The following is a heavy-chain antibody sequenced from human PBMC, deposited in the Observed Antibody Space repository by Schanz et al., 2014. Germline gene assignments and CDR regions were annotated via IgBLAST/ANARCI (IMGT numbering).Heavy chain of an antibody. CDR1: GFTFSSYG. CDR2: IWNNGVTK. CDR3: ARPRFDYGEVDY. J-gene: IGHJ4*02. D-gene: IGHD4-17*01. Sequence: QVQLVESGGGVVQPGGSLRLSCAASGFTFSSYGIHWFRQPADKGLEWVAVIWNNGVTKYYADSVRGRFTISRDRFQNTLYLRMSSLRAEDTAVYYCARPRFDYGEVDYWGQGTLVTVSS. V-gene: IGHV3-33*01.